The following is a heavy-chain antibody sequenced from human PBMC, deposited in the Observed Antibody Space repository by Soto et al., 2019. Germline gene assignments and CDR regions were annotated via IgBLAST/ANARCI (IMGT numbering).Heavy chain of an antibody. D-gene: IGHD6-13*01. CDR1: GFTFTSYA. CDR3: AKGAPLLAAGTWWFDP. Sequence: LRLSCAASGFTFTSYAMNWVRQAPGQGLEWVSTISYSGHTTYYADSVKGRFTISRDNSNNTLYLQMDSLRGEDTAVYYCAKGAPLLAAGTWWFDPWGQGALVTVSS. J-gene: IGHJ5*02. V-gene: IGHV3-23*01. CDR2: ISYSGHTT.